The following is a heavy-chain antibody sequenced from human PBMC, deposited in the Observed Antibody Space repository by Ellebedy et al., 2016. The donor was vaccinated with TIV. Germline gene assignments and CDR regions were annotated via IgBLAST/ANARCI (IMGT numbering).Heavy chain of an antibody. CDR1: GGTFSSYA. J-gene: IGHJ4*02. V-gene: IGHV1-2*02. CDR3: AIDSYGYYFDY. Sequence: AASVKVSCKASGGTFSSYAISWVRQAPGQGLEWMGWINPNSGGTNYAQKFQGRVTMTRDTSISTAYMELSRLRSDDTAVYYCAIDSYGYYFDYWGQGTLVTVSS. D-gene: IGHD5-18*01. CDR2: INPNSGGT.